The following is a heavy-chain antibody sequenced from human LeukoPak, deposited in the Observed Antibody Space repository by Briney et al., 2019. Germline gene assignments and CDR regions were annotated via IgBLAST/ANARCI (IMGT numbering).Heavy chain of an antibody. CDR2: ISAYNGNT. Sequence: ASVKVSCKASGYTFTSYGISWVRQPPGQGLEWMGWISAYNGNTNYAQKLQGRVTMTTDTSTSTAYMELRSLRSDDTAVYYCARVEMATSPSDYWGQGTLVTVSS. V-gene: IGHV1-18*01. CDR1: GYTFTSYG. D-gene: IGHD5-24*01. J-gene: IGHJ4*02. CDR3: ARVEMATSPSDY.